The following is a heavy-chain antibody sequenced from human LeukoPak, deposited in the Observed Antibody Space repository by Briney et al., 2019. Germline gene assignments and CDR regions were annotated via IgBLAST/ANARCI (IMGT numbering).Heavy chain of an antibody. D-gene: IGHD1-7*01. CDR3: ATGGGKTGPTPWFDP. Sequence: SETLSLTCAAYGGSFSGYYWSWIRQPPGKGLEWIGEINHSGSTNYNPSLKSRVTISVDTSKNQFSLKLSSVTAADTAVYTCATGGGKTGPTPWFDPGGQETLVTVSS. CDR1: GGSFSGYY. J-gene: IGHJ5*02. CDR2: INHSGST. V-gene: IGHV4-34*01.